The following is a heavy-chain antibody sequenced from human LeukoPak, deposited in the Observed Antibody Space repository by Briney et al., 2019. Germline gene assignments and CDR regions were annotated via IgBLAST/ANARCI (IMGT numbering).Heavy chain of an antibody. J-gene: IGHJ3*02. CDR3: ARDEAYAFDT. Sequence: PGGSLRLSCAASGFTFSPYSMNWVRQAPGKGLEWVSYDGSSSAIYYADSVKGRFTISRDNAENSLHLQMNSLRDEDTAVYYCARDEAYAFDTWGQGTMVTVSS. V-gene: IGHV3-48*02. CDR2: DGSSSAI. CDR1: GFTFSPYS.